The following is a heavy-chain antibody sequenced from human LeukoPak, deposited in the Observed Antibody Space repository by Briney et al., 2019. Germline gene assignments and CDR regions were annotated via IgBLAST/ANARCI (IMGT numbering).Heavy chain of an antibody. V-gene: IGHV3-21*01. J-gene: IGHJ6*03. D-gene: IGHD1-1*01. Sequence: NPGGSLRLSCAASGFTFSSYSMNWVRQAPGKGLEWVSSISSSSNYIYYADSVKGRFTISRDNAKNSLYLQMNSLRAEDTAVYYCARDREGTTGNYYYYYMDVWGKGTTVTVSS. CDR3: ARDREGTTGNYYYYYMDV. CDR2: ISSSSNYI. CDR1: GFTFSSYS.